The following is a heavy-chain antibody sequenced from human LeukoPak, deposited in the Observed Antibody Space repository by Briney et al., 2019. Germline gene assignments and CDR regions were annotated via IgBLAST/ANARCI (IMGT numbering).Heavy chain of an antibody. CDR1: GGSISSYY. Sequence: PSETLSLTCTVSGGSISSYYWSWIRQPPGKGLEWIGYIYHSGSTYYNPSLKSRVTISVDRSKNQFSLKLSSVTAADTAVYYCARVGSGARLLDYWGQGTLVTVSS. J-gene: IGHJ4*02. CDR2: IYHSGST. V-gene: IGHV4-59*12. D-gene: IGHD6-6*01. CDR3: ARVGSGARLLDY.